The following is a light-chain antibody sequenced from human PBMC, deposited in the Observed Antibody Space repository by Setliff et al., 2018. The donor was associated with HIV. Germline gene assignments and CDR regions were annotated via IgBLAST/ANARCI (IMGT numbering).Light chain of an antibody. CDR1: SGSIAGNY. V-gene: IGLV6-57*01. J-gene: IGLJ1*01. CDR3: SSYTSSFTRV. CDR2: EDK. Sequence: NFMLTQPHSVSESPGKTVTISCTRSSGSIAGNYVQWYQHRPDSSPTTVIREDKERPSGVPDRFSGSKSGNTASLTISGLQAEDEADYYCSSYTSSFTRVFGTGTKVTVL.